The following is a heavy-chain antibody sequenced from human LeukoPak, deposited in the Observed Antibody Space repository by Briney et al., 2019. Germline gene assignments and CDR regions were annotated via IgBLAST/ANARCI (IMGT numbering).Heavy chain of an antibody. CDR1: GGSINSYY. D-gene: IGHD4-17*01. J-gene: IGHJ4*02. Sequence: SETLSLTCTVSGGSINSYYWSWIRQPPGKGLEWIGYIYYSGSTNYNPSLKSRVTISVDTSKNQFSLKLSSVTAADTAVYYCAREGYGDPHFDYWGQGTLVTVSS. CDR3: AREGYGDPHFDY. CDR2: IYYSGST. V-gene: IGHV4-59*12.